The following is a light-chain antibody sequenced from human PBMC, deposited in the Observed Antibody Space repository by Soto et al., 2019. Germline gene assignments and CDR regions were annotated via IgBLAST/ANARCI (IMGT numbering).Light chain of an antibody. CDR2: FAS. Sequence: EILLTQSPGTLSLYPGERAALPCRASQSVSSRYLAWYQQKPGQAPRPLIYFASSRATGFPDWLSGSGSGKDFTLTISRLEPEEFGVYYCQQYGSKPATVGGGTKVNIK. CDR1: QSVSSRY. CDR3: QQYGSKPAT. J-gene: IGKJ4*01. V-gene: IGKV3-20*01.